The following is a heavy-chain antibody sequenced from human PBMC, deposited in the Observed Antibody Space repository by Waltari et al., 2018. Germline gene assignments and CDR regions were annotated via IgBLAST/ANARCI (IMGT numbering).Heavy chain of an antibody. Sequence: QVQLQESGPGLVKPSETLSLTCPVSGGSIRSYYWSWIRQPPGKGLEWIGYIYYSGSTNYNPSLKSRVTISVDTSKNQFSLKLSSVTAADTAVYYCATEHRYYFDYWGQGTLVTVSS. CDR3: ATEHRYYFDY. V-gene: IGHV4-59*01. CDR1: GGSIRSYY. J-gene: IGHJ4*02. CDR2: IYYSGST.